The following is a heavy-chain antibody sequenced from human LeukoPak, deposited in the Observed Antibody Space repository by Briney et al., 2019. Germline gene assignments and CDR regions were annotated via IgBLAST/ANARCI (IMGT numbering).Heavy chain of an antibody. CDR1: GGSFSGYY. V-gene: IGHV4-34*01. J-gene: IGHJ5*02. Sequence: PSETLSLTCAVYGGSFSGYYWSWIRQPPGKGLEWIGEINHSGSTNYNPSLKSRVTISVDTSKNQFSLKPSSVTAADTAVYYCARWAALGHMVRGSFGPWGQGTLVTVSS. CDR2: INHSGST. D-gene: IGHD3-10*01. CDR3: ARWAALGHMVRGSFGP.